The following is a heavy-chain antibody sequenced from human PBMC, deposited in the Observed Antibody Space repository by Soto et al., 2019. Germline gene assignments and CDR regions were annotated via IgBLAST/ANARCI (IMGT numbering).Heavy chain of an antibody. V-gene: IGHV3-23*01. CDR1: GFTFSSYA. D-gene: IGHD2-15*01. J-gene: IGHJ5*02. Sequence: PGGSLRLSCAASGFTFSSYAMSWVRQAPGKGLEWVSAISGSGGSTYYADSVKGRFTISRDNSKNTLYLQMNSLRAEDTAVYYCAKAGHCSGGSCYNWFDPWGQRTSVTVSS. CDR2: ISGSGGST. CDR3: AKAGHCSGGSCYNWFDP.